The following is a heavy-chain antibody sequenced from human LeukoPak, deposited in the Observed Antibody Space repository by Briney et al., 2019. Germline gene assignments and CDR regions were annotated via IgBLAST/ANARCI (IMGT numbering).Heavy chain of an antibody. D-gene: IGHD3-16*02. CDR1: GFTFSNYW. CDR2: INTDGSRT. J-gene: IGHJ4*02. V-gene: IGHV3-74*01. CDR3: ARGLGGSYPFDC. Sequence: GGSLRLSCAASGFTFSNYWMDWVRQAPGKGLVWASRINTDGSRTTYADSVKGRFTISRDNAKNTLYLQMNSLRADDTAVYFCARGLGGSYPFDCWGQGALVTVSS.